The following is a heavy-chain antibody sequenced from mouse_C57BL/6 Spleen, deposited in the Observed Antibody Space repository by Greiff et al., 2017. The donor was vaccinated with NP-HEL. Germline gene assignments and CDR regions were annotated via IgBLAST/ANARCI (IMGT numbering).Heavy chain of an antibody. CDR1: GFTFSDYG. CDR2: ISSGSSTI. Sequence: EVQLVESGGGLAKPGGSLKLSCAASGFTFSDYGMHWVRQAPEKGLEWVAYISSGSSTIYYADTVKGRFTISRDNAKNTLFLQMTSLRSEDTAMYYCARQGGSSLYYFDYWGKGTTLTVSS. J-gene: IGHJ2*01. D-gene: IGHD1-1*01. CDR3: ARQGGSSLYYFDY. V-gene: IGHV5-17*01.